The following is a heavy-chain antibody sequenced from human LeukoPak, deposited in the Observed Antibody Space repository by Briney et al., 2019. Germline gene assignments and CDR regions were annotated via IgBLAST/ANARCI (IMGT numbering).Heavy chain of an antibody. V-gene: IGHV3-11*01. D-gene: IGHD2-15*01. CDR1: GLRFSDYY. CDR3: AKRGDRDCSGGSCYGWVRYYFDY. CDR2: ISSGGDIM. Sequence: PGGSLRLSCAASGLRFSDYYVSWIRQAPGKGLQWVSYISSGGDIMHYADSVKGRFTSSRDNAKNSGYLEMNSLGAEDTAVYYCAKRGDRDCSGGSCYGWVRYYFDYWGQGTLVTVSS. J-gene: IGHJ4*02.